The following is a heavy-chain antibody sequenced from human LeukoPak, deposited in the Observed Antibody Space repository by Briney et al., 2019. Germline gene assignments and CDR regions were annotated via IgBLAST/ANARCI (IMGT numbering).Heavy chain of an antibody. Sequence: ASVKVSCKASGYTFTSYYMHWVRQAPGQGLEWMGWISAYNGNTNYAQKLQGRVTMTTDTSTSTAYMELRSLRSDDTAVYYCARQDRPSRDGYKEYCFDYWGQGTLVTVSS. D-gene: IGHD5-24*01. V-gene: IGHV1-18*04. J-gene: IGHJ4*02. CDR1: GYTFTSYY. CDR2: ISAYNGNT. CDR3: ARQDRPSRDGYKEYCFDY.